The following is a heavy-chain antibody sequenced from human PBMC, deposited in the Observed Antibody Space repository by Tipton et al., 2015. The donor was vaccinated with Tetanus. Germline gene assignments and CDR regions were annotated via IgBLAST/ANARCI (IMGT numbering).Heavy chain of an antibody. CDR1: GALLSTGGYS. Sequence: TLSLTCAVSGALLSTGGYSWGWIRQTPGQGLEWIGYVYHTGSTYYNTSLRSRVTISAVGSKNHISLKLTSVTAADTGVYFCVRGRGSGAQSFGFEHWGRGTQVTVSS. J-gene: IGHJ4*02. D-gene: IGHD3-10*01. CDR2: VYHTGST. CDR3: VRGRGSGAQSFGFEH. V-gene: IGHV4-30-2*01.